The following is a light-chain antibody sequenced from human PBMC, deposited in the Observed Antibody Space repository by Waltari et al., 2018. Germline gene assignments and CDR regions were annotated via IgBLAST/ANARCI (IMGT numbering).Light chain of an antibody. CDR3: SSYTSSGTYL. CDR1: SSDIGGYNR. V-gene: IGLV2-18*02. J-gene: IGLJ1*01. CDR2: EVS. Sequence: QAALTQSPSVSGSPGQSVTISCTGTSSDIGGYNRFSWYQQHPGKVPKLMIFEVSNRPSGVSDRFSGSKSGNTASLIISGLQPEDEADYYCSSYTSSGTYLFGAGARLTVL.